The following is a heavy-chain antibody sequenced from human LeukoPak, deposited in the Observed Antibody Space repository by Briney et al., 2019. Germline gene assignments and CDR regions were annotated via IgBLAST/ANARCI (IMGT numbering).Heavy chain of an antibody. J-gene: IGHJ4*02. CDR1: GGSFSAYY. D-gene: IGHD3-22*01. V-gene: IGHV4-34*01. CDR2: INHSGST. CDR3: ARGATYYYDNSGYVPYYFAH. Sequence: SETLSLTCAVYGGSFSAYYWSWIRQSPGKGLEWIGEINHSGSTNYNPSLKSRVTISEDTSKNQFSLKLSSVTAADTAVYYCARGATYYYDNSGYVPYYFAHWGQGTLVIVSS.